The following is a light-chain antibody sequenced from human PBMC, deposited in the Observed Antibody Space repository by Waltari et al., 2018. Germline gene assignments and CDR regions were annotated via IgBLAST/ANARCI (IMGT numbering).Light chain of an antibody. CDR2: DAS. CDR1: ESVRRS. V-gene: IGKV3-20*01. J-gene: IGKJ1*01. Sequence: EIVLTQSPGTLSLSPGERATLSCRASESVRRSLAWYQQKPGQAPRLLIYDASSRATGILDRFSGSGSGTDFSLSYSRLKPEDFAVYYCQHYVSLPATFGQGTKGEIK. CDR3: QHYVSLPAT.